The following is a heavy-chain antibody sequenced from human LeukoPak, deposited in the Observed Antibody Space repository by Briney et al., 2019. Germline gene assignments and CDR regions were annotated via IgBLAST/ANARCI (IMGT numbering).Heavy chain of an antibody. Sequence: GGSLRLSCAASVFTFSDYYMSWIRQAPGKGLEWVSYISSSGSTIYYADSVKGRFTISRDNAKNSLYLQMNSLRAEDTAVYYCARGSLHNSSYGMDVWGQGTTVTVSS. D-gene: IGHD1-1*01. CDR2: ISSSGSTI. CDR1: VFTFSDYY. V-gene: IGHV3-11*01. CDR3: ARGSLHNSSYGMDV. J-gene: IGHJ6*02.